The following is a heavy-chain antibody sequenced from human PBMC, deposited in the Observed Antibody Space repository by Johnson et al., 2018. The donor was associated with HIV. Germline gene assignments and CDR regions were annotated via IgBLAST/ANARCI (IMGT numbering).Heavy chain of an antibody. CDR2: IYSGGST. CDR3: TTDGAITMVRGVIGEGKAFDI. CDR1: GFTVSSNY. J-gene: IGHJ3*02. V-gene: IGHV3-53*01. D-gene: IGHD3-10*01. Sequence: VQLVESGGGLIQPGGSLRLSCAASGFTVSSNYMSWVRQAPGKGLEWVSLIYSGGSTYYADSVKGRFTISRDNSKNTLYLQMISLKTEDTAVYYCTTDGAITMVRGVIGEGKAFDIWGQGTMVTVSS.